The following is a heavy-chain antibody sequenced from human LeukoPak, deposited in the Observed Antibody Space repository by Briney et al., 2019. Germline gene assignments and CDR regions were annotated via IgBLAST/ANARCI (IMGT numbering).Heavy chain of an antibody. CDR1: GYTFTSYD. CDR2: MNPNSGNT. J-gene: IGHJ4*02. V-gene: IGHV1-8*03. Sequence: GASVKVSCKASGYTFTSYDINWVRQATGQGLEWMGWMNPNSGNTGYAQKFQGRVTITRNTSMSTAYMELSSLRSEDTAVYYCATFPTFGGVIPDYWGQGTLVTVSS. CDR3: ATFPTFGGVIPDY. D-gene: IGHD3-16*01.